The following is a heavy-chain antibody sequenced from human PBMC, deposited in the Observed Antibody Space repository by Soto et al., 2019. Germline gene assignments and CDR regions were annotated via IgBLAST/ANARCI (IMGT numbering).Heavy chain of an antibody. V-gene: IGHV3-74*01. CDR3: ASGGSSLNFAS. J-gene: IGHJ4*02. CDR1: GFTFRSYW. Sequence: GGSMRLCSGASGFTFRSYWMQWVRQTPGKGLVWVSWINSDGSSTSYEDSVKGRFTISRDNDKNTLYLQMNSLRAEDTAVYYCASGGSSLNFASRGKGTLVTVSS. CDR2: INSDGSST. D-gene: IGHD6-6*01.